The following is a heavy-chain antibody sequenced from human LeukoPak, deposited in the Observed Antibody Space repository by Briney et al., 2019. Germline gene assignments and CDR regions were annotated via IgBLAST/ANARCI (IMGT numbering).Heavy chain of an antibody. Sequence: ASVKVSCKASGYTFTSYSISWVRQAPGQGLEWMGWISAYNGNTNFAQKLQGRVTMTTATSTSTAYMDLRSLRSDDTAVYYCARDQAATNTQVRFCLDWGQGTLVTVSS. CDR1: GYTFTSYS. D-gene: IGHD3-9*01. CDR3: ARDQAATNTQVRFCLD. V-gene: IGHV1-18*01. J-gene: IGHJ4*02. CDR2: ISAYNGNT.